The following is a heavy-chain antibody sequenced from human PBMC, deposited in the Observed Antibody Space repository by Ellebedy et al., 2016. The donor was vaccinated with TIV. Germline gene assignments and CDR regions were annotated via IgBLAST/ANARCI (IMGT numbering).Heavy chain of an antibody. V-gene: IGHV4-59*01. CDR2: IYYSGST. D-gene: IGHD6-19*01. J-gene: IGHJ4*02. CDR1: GGSISSYY. Sequence: MPSETLSLTCTVSGGSISSYYWSWIRQPPGKGLEWIGYIYYSGSTNYNPSLKSRVTISVDTSKNQFSLKLSSVTAADTAVYYCATSHSSGWFSAIDYWGQGTLVTVSS. CDR3: ATSHSSGWFSAIDY.